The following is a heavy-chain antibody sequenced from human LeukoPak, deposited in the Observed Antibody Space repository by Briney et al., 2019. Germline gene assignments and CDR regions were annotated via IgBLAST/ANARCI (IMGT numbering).Heavy chain of an antibody. V-gene: IGHV3-30*02. D-gene: IGHD3-22*01. Sequence: GGSLRLSCAVSGFTSSSYGFHWVRQAPGKGLEWVAFIRYDGSHKYYADSVKGRFTISRDNSKNTLYLQMNSLRAEDTAVYYCAKDHLYNYDTSGYYSDYWGQGTLVTVSS. CDR2: IRYDGSHK. CDR1: GFTSSSYG. CDR3: AKDHLYNYDTSGYYSDY. J-gene: IGHJ4*02.